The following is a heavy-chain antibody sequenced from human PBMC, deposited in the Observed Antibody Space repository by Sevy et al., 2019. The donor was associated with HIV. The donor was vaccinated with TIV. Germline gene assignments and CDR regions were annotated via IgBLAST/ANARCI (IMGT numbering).Heavy chain of an antibody. CDR1: GYTFTSYG. CDR3: ASFPRYYYDSSPFYGMDV. CDR2: ISAYNGNT. J-gene: IGHJ6*02. V-gene: IGHV1-18*01. D-gene: IGHD3-22*01. Sequence: ASVEVSCKASGYTFTSYGISWVRQAPGQGLEWMGWISAYNGNTNYAQKLQGRVTMTTDTSTSTAYMELRSLRSDDTAVYYCASFPRYYYDSSPFYGMDVWGQGTTVTVSS.